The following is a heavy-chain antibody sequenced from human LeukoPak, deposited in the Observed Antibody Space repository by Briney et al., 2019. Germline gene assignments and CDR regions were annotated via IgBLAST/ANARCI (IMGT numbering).Heavy chain of an antibody. V-gene: IGHV2-70*11. CDR2: IDWDDDK. J-gene: IGHJ4*02. Sequence: SGPALVKPTQTLTLTCSFSGFSLSTSGMCVSWIRQPPGKALEWLARIDWDDDKYYSTSLKTRLTISKGTSKNQVVLTMTNMDPVDTATYYCARIYRYCSTTSCYVPDYWGQGTLVTVSS. CDR3: ARIYRYCSTTSCYVPDY. D-gene: IGHD2-2*01. CDR1: GFSLSTSGMC.